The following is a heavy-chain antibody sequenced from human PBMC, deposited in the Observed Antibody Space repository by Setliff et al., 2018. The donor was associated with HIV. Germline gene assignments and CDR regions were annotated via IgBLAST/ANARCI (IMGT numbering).Heavy chain of an antibody. D-gene: IGHD2-2*01. J-gene: IGHJ1*01. CDR2: ITSGSRNI. CDR1: GFTVSSNY. V-gene: IGHV3-21*01. CDR3: ARDFLPGGA. Sequence: GGSLRLSCAASGFTVSSNYMNWIRQAPGKGLEWVSFITSGSRNIYYADSVKGRFTTSRDNAKNSLFLQMDSLRAEDTGLYYCARDFLPGGAWGQGTLVTVSS.